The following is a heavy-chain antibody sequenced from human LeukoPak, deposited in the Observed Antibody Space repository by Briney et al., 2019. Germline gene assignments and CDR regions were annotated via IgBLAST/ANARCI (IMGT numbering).Heavy chain of an antibody. J-gene: IGHJ5*02. V-gene: IGHV4-39*07. D-gene: IGHD2-2*02. Sequence: PSETLSLTCTVSGGSISSSSYYWGWIRQPPGKGLEWIGSIYYSGSTYYNPSLKSRVTISVDTSKNQFSLKLSSVTAADTAVYYCARVSRCSSTSCYTTYSWFDPWGQGTLATVSS. CDR1: GGSISSSSYY. CDR2: IYYSGST. CDR3: ARVSRCSSTSCYTTYSWFDP.